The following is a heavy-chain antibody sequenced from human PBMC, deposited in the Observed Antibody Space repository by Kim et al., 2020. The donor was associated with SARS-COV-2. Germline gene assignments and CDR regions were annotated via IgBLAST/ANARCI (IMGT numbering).Heavy chain of an antibody. J-gene: IGHJ3*02. Sequence: PSHKSTVTIQVDTSKNQFSLKLGSVTAADTAVYYCARDAHDYGDRGAFDIWGQGTMVTVSS. V-gene: IGHV4-31*01. CDR3: ARDAHDYGDRGAFDI. D-gene: IGHD4-17*01.